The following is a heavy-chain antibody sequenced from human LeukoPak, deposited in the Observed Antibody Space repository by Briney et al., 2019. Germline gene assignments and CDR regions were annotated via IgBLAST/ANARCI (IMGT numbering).Heavy chain of an antibody. D-gene: IGHD2-21*02. CDR3: ARTYMTSARFDP. CDR1: GGSISSGGYY. CDR2: IHYTGSA. J-gene: IGHJ5*02. Sequence: SETLSLTCTVSGGSISSGGYYWSWIRQHPGKGLEWIGYIHYTGSAYYNASLKSRVTISVDTSKNQFSLKLSSVTAADTAVYYCARTYMTSARFDPWGQGTLVTVSS. V-gene: IGHV4-31*03.